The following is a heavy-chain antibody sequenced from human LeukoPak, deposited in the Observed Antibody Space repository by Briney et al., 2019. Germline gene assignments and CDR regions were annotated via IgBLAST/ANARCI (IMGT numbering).Heavy chain of an antibody. CDR2: IKTDGSEK. CDR1: GFTFSSYW. Sequence: GGSLRLSCAVSGFTFSSYWMSWVRQAPGKGLECVANIKTDGSEKYYLDSVKGRFTISRDNAKNSLYLQMNSLRAEDTAVYYCASWRRDYYGSGSYYKRDYWGQGTLVTVSS. V-gene: IGHV3-7*01. D-gene: IGHD3-10*01. CDR3: ASWRRDYYGSGSYYKRDY. J-gene: IGHJ4*02.